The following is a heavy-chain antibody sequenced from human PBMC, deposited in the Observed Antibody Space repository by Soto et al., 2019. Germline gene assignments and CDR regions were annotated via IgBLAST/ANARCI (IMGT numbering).Heavy chain of an antibody. Sequence: QVQLVESGGGVVQPGRSLRLSCAASGFTFSSYAMHWVRQAPGKGLEWVAVISYDGSNKYYADSVKGRFTISRDNSKNTLYLQMNSLRAEDTAVYYCARDRSPLLGSLDYWGQGTLVTVSS. D-gene: IGHD2-15*01. CDR3: ARDRSPLLGSLDY. J-gene: IGHJ4*02. V-gene: IGHV3-30-3*01. CDR1: GFTFSSYA. CDR2: ISYDGSNK.